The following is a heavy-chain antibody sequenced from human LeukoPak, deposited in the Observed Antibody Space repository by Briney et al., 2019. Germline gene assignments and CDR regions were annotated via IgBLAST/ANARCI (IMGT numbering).Heavy chain of an antibody. D-gene: IGHD2-2*02. Sequence: PSETLSLTCSVSGGSMNTHYWNWIRQPAGKGLEWIGRIYTSGSTNHNPSLKSRVIMSLDTSKSQFSLSLGSVTAADTAVYYCARPGDCSSTSCYRYWFDPWGQGTLVTVSS. CDR1: GGSMNTHY. CDR3: ARPGDCSSTSCYRYWFDP. J-gene: IGHJ5*02. V-gene: IGHV4-4*07. CDR2: IYTSGST.